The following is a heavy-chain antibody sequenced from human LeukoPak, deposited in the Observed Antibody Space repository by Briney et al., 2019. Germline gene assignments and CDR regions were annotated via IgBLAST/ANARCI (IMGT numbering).Heavy chain of an antibody. Sequence: GGSLRRSCAASGFTVTSNYMSWVREAPGKGLEWVSVIYSGGSTYYADSVKGRFTISRDNSKNTLYLQMNSLRAEDTAVYYCARAVIYYYDSSGYYYVWGQGTLVTVSS. CDR1: GFTVTSNY. CDR2: IYSGGST. D-gene: IGHD3-22*01. V-gene: IGHV3-66*01. J-gene: IGHJ4*02. CDR3: ARAVIYYYDSSGYYYV.